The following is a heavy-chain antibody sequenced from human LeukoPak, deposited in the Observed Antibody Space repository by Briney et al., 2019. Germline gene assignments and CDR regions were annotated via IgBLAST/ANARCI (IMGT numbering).Heavy chain of an antibody. CDR1: GYTFTSYD. D-gene: IGHD3-16*01. CDR3: ARVRYRLAETYIDY. J-gene: IGHJ4*02. CDR2: INPNSGDT. Sequence: ASVKVSCKTSGYTFTSYDIHWVRQAPGQGLEWMGWINPNSGDTNYAQKFQGRVTMTRDTSISTAHMELSRLRSDDTAVYYCARVRYRLAETYIDYWGQGTLVTVSS. V-gene: IGHV1-2*02.